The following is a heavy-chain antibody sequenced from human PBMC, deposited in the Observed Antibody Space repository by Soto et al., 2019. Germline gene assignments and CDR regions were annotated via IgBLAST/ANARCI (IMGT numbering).Heavy chain of an antibody. Sequence: SETLSLTCTVSGGSISSGGYYWSWIRQHPGKGLEWIGYIYYSGSTYYNPSLKSRVTISVDTSKNQFSLKLSSVTAADTAVYYCARGNPCHDFWSGYYTDNWFDPWGQGTLVTVSS. CDR3: ARGNPCHDFWSGYYTDNWFDP. CDR1: GGSISSGGYY. D-gene: IGHD3-3*01. J-gene: IGHJ5*02. V-gene: IGHV4-31*03. CDR2: IYYSGST.